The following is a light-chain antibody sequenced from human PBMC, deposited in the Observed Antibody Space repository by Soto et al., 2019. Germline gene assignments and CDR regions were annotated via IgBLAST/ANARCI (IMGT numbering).Light chain of an antibody. CDR1: QSVASNF. J-gene: IGKJ2*01. Sequence: ENVLTQTPGTLSLSPGERATLSCRATQSVASNFLAWYQQKPGLAPRLLIYGASTRATGIPDRVSGSGSGADFTLTMSRLEPEEFAVYYCHQYSSSPYTFGQGTKLEIK. CDR2: GAS. V-gene: IGKV3-20*01. CDR3: HQYSSSPYT.